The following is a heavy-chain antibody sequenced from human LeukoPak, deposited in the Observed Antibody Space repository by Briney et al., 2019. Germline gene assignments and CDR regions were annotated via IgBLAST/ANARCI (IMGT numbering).Heavy chain of an antibody. CDR3: AKDLGRVTIFGVVIILDY. Sequence: PGGSLRLSCAASGFTFSSYGMHWVRQAPGKGLEWVAFMRYDGSNKYYADSVKGRFTISRDNSKITLYLQMNSLRAEDTAVYYCAKDLGRVTIFGVVIILDYWGQGTLVTVSS. CDR1: GFTFSSYG. D-gene: IGHD3-3*01. CDR2: MRYDGSNK. J-gene: IGHJ4*02. V-gene: IGHV3-30*02.